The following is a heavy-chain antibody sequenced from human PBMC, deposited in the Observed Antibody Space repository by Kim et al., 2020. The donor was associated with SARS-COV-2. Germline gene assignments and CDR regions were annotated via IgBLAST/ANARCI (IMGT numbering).Heavy chain of an antibody. V-gene: IGHV3-66*04. J-gene: IGHJ5*02. Sequence: GAAAVYADTGKGRFTISIDSAKNTLYIQMNSLRVEDTAVYYCAGHDWFDPWGQGTLVTVSS. CDR3: AGHDWFDP. CDR2: GAAA.